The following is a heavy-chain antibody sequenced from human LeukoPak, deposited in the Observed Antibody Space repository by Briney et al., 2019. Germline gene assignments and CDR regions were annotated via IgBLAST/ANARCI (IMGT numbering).Heavy chain of an antibody. CDR1: GFTFSSYA. D-gene: IGHD5-12*01. CDR2: ISYDGSNK. V-gene: IGHV3-30-3*01. CDR3: ARDGYGHYFDY. J-gene: IGHJ4*02. Sequence: PGGSLRLSCAASGFTFSSYAMHWVRQAPGKGLEWVAVISYDGSNKYYADSVKGRFTISRDNSKNTLYLQMNSLRAEDTAVYYCARDGYGHYFDYWGQGTLVTVSS.